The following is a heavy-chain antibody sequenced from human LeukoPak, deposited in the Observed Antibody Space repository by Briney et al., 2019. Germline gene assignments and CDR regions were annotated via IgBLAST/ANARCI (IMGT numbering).Heavy chain of an antibody. D-gene: IGHD3-22*01. CDR2: ISAYNGNS. J-gene: IGHJ4*02. V-gene: IGHV1-18*01. Sequence: GASVKVSCKASGYTFTSYGISWVRQAPGQGLEWMGWISAYNGNSNYAQKFQGRVTMTTDTSTSTGYMELRSLRSEDTAVYYCARDIYYYDSSGYYLYYFDYWGQGTLVTVSS. CDR1: GYTFTSYG. CDR3: ARDIYYYDSSGYYLYYFDY.